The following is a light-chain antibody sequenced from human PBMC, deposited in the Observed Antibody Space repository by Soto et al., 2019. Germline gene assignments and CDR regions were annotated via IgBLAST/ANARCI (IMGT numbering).Light chain of an antibody. V-gene: IGKV1-17*03. J-gene: IGKJ4*01. Sequence: DIQMTQSPSAMSASVGDRVTITCRASRGISHYLAWFQQRPGKVPKRLIYGASTLESGVPSRFSGSGSGTELTLKISSLQPEDFATYYCLQHNTYPLSFGGGTKVAMK. CDR1: RGISHY. CDR2: GAS. CDR3: LQHNTYPLS.